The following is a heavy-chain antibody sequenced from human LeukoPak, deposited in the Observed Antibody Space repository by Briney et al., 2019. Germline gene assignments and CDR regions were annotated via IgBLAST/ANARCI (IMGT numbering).Heavy chain of an antibody. CDR1: GFTVSSNY. D-gene: IGHD4-11*01. CDR3: ARDPYSNYDYYYGMDV. V-gene: IGHV3-66*01. CDR2: IYSGGST. J-gene: IGHJ6*02. Sequence: GGSLRLSCAASGFTVSSNYMSWVRQAPGKGLEWVSVIYSGGSTYYADSVKGRFTISRDNSKNTLYLQMNSLRAEDTAVYYCARDPYSNYDYYYGMDVWGQGTTVIVSS.